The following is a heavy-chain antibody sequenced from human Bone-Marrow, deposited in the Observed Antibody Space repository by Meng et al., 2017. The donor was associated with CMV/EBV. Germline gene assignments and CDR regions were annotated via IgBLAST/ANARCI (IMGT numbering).Heavy chain of an antibody. D-gene: IGHD2-15*01. V-gene: IGHV1-2*02. CDR1: GYRFSDHF. CDR2: MNPRNGDT. CDR3: ARGVGSGWFDP. J-gene: IGHJ5*02. Sequence: SCEPSGYRFSDHFIHWVRQAPGQGLEWMGWMNPRNGDTKYAQMFRGRVTLTRDTSISTAYIQLNRLTSDDTAVYYCARGVGSGWFDPWGQGALVTVSS.